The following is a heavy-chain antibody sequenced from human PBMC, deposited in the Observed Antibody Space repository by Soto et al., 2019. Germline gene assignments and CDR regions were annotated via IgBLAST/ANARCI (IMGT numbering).Heavy chain of an antibody. D-gene: IGHD3-16*01. Sequence: LRLSCAASGFRFDDYNIHWVRQAPGKGLEWVSLITWNGGNSYYADSVKGRFTISRDGTTESVSLQMTSLKREDTGLYFCARETLSYGSALDVWGQGATVTVSS. CDR1: GFRFDDYN. CDR2: ITWNGGNS. V-gene: IGHV3-43*01. CDR3: ARETLSYGSALDV. J-gene: IGHJ6*02.